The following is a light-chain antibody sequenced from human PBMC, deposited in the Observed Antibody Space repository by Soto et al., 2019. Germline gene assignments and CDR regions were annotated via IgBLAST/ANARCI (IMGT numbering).Light chain of an antibody. CDR3: QQYNNCPWT. J-gene: IGKJ1*01. Sequence: EIVMTQSPATLSVSPGERATLSCRASQSVSSNLAWYQQKPGQAPRLLIYAASTRPTGIPARFSGSGSGTEFTLTISSLQSEDFAVYYCQQYNNCPWTFGQGTKVEIK. CDR1: QSVSSN. V-gene: IGKV3-15*01. CDR2: AAS.